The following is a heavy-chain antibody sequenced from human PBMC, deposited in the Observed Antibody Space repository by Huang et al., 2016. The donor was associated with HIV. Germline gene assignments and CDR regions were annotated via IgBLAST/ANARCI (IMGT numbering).Heavy chain of an antibody. CDR2: IIPILGTT. CDR1: GGSFCNHV. J-gene: IGHJ4*02. V-gene: IGHV1-69*01. D-gene: IGHD2-2*01. CDR3: ARESNIVVVPHTIKFFDY. Sequence: QVQLVQSGAEVKKPGSSVKVSCKASGGSFCNHVVSWVRQGPGQGLEWMGGIIPILGTTNYAQKCQGRVTITAGDSTGTAYLELSSLRSEDTAVYFCARESNIVVVPHTIKFFDYWGQGTLVTVSS.